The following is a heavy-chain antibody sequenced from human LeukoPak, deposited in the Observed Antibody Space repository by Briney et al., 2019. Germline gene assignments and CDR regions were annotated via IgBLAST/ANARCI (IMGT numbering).Heavy chain of an antibody. Sequence: PGGSLRLSCAASGFTFSSYGMSWVRQAPGKGLEWVSAISGSGGSTYYADSVKGRFTISRDNSKNTLYLQMNSLRAEDTAVYYCAKVRSTVTTDYYYYMDVWGKGTTVTISS. CDR1: GFTFSSYG. CDR3: AKVRSTVTTDYYYYMDV. J-gene: IGHJ6*03. D-gene: IGHD4-17*01. CDR2: ISGSGGST. V-gene: IGHV3-23*01.